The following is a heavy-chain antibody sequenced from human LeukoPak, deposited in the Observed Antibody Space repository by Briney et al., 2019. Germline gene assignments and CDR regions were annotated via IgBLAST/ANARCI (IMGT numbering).Heavy chain of an antibody. CDR3: ARNRNRGVGPHYFDY. V-gene: IGHV3-30-3*01. CDR1: GFTFSSYA. Sequence: PGGSLRLSCAASGFTFSSYAMHWVRQAPGKGLEWVAVISYDGSNKYYADSVKGRFTISRDNSKNTLYLQMNSLRAEDTAVYYCARNRNRGVGPHYFDYWGQGTLVTVSS. J-gene: IGHJ4*02. CDR2: ISYDGSNK. D-gene: IGHD3-10*01.